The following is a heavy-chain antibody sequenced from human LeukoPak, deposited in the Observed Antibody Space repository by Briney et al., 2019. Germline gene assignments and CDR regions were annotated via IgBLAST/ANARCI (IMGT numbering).Heavy chain of an antibody. V-gene: IGHV3-33*01. CDR2: IWYDGSNK. CDR1: GFTFSSYG. J-gene: IGHJ4*02. Sequence: GGSLRLSCAASGFTFSSYGMHWVRRAPGKGLEWVAVIWYDGSNKYYADSVKGRFTISRDNSKNTLYLQMNSLRAEDTAVYYCARDQLGYCSGGSCYSGGDYDYWGQGTLVTVSS. D-gene: IGHD2-15*01. CDR3: ARDQLGYCSGGSCYSGGDYDY.